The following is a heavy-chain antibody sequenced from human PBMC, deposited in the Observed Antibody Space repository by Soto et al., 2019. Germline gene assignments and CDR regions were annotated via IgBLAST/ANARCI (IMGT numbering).Heavy chain of an antibody. Sequence: SETLSLTCTVSGDSISSSSDYYWGWIRQPPGKGLEWIGSVYYTGDAYYNPSLESRVTISVDTSKNQFSLNLNSVTATDTAVYYCARQVRRCSSTYYCFYSYMDVWGKGTTVTVS. CDR2: VYYTGDA. J-gene: IGHJ6*03. CDR3: ARQVRRCSSTYYCFYSYMDV. V-gene: IGHV4-39*01. D-gene: IGHD6-13*01. CDR1: GDSISSSSDYY.